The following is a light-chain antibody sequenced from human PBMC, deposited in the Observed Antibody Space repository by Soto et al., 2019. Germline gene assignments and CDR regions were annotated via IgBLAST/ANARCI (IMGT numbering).Light chain of an antibody. CDR3: QQRSNWPPEGT. V-gene: IGKV3-11*01. CDR2: DAS. Sequence: EIVLTQSPATLSLSPGERATLSCRASQSVSSYLAWYQQKPGQAPRLLIYDASNRATGIPARFSGSGSGTDFTRTISSLEPEDCAVYYCQQRSNWPPEGTFGPGTKVDIK. J-gene: IGKJ3*01. CDR1: QSVSSY.